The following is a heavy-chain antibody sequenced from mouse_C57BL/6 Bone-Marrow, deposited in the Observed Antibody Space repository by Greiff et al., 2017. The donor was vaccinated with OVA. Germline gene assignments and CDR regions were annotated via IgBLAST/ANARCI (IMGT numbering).Heavy chain of an antibody. CDR1: GYSITSGYY. CDR2: ISYDGSN. D-gene: IGHD1-1*01. J-gene: IGHJ2*01. V-gene: IGHV3-6*01. CDR3: ARGDSSYPFDY. Sequence: EVKLMESGPGLVKPSQSLSLTCSVTGYSITSGYYWNWIRQFPGNKLEWMGYISYDGSNNYNPSLKNRISITRDTSKNQFFLKLNSVTTEDTATYYCARGDSSYPFDYWGQGTTLTVSS.